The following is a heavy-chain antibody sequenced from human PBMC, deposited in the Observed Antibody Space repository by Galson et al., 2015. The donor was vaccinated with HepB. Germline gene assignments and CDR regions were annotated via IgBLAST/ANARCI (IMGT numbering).Heavy chain of an antibody. CDR1: GFTFSSYA. V-gene: IGHV3-30*04. D-gene: IGHD6-13*01. CDR2: ISYDGSNK. Sequence: SLRLSCAASGFTFSSYAMHWVRQAPGKGLEWVAVISYDGSNKYYADSVKGRFTISRDNSKNTLYLQMNSLRAEDTAVYYCARDRAAAGHGDDAFDIWGQGTMVTVSS. J-gene: IGHJ3*02. CDR3: ARDRAAAGHGDDAFDI.